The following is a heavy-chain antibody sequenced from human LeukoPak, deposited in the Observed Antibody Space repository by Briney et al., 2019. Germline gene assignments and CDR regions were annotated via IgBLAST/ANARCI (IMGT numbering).Heavy chain of an antibody. D-gene: IGHD3-22*01. CDR2: ISYSGST. CDR3: ARGDSSGYYTDAFDI. Sequence: SETLSLTCTVSGGSITSYFWSWIRQPPGKGLEWIGYISYSGSTNYSPSLRSRVTMLVDTSKNQFSLKLASVTAADTAVYYCARGDSSGYYTDAFDIWGQGTMVTVSS. V-gene: IGHV4-59*01. J-gene: IGHJ3*02. CDR1: GGSITSYF.